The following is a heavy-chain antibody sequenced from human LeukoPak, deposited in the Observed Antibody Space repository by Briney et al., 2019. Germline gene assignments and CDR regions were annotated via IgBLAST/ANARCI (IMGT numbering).Heavy chain of an antibody. CDR3: ARAEVDTAYNLFDY. Sequence: SETLSLTCAVYGGSFSGYYWSWIRQPPGKGLEWIGEINHSGSTNYNPSLKSRVTISVDTSKNQFSLKLSSVTAADTAVYYCARAEVDTAYNLFDYWGQGTLVTVSS. J-gene: IGHJ4*02. D-gene: IGHD5-18*01. CDR2: INHSGST. V-gene: IGHV4-34*01. CDR1: GGSFSGYY.